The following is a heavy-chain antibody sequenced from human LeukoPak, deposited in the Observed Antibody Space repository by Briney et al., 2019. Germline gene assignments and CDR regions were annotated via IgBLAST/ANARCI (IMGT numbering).Heavy chain of an antibody. CDR1: GYTFTGYY. V-gene: IGHV1-18*04. Sequence: ASVKVSCKASGYTFTGYYMHWVRQAPGQGLEWMGWISAYNGNTNYAQKLQGRVTMTADTSTSTAYMELRSLRSDDTAVYYCARPMTTGAFDIWGQGTMVTVSS. D-gene: IGHD4-17*01. CDR2: ISAYNGNT. J-gene: IGHJ3*02. CDR3: ARPMTTGAFDI.